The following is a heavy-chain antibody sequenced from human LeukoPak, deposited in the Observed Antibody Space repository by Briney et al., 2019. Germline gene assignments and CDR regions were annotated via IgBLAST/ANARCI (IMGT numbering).Heavy chain of an antibody. CDR1: GFTFSSYA. D-gene: IGHD3-16*02. Sequence: GGSLRLSCAASGFTFSSYAMSWVRQAPGKGLEWVSAISGSGGSTYYADSVKGRFTISRDNSKNTLYLQMNSLRAEDTAVYYCAKDLPSHDYVWGSYRSNDAFDIWGQGTMVTVSS. CDR2: ISGSGGST. CDR3: AKDLPSHDYVWGSYRSNDAFDI. V-gene: IGHV3-23*01. J-gene: IGHJ3*02.